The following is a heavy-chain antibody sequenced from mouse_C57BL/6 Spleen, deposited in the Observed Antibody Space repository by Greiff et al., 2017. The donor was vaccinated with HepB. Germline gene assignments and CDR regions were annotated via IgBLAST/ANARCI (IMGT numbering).Heavy chain of an antibody. Sequence: QVQLQQSGPELVKPGASVKISCKASGYAFSSSWMNWVKQRPGKGLEWIGRIYPGDGDTNYNGKFKGKATLTADKSSSTAYMQLSSLTSEDSAVYFCARIEGVYYAMGYWGQGTSVTVSS. J-gene: IGHJ4*01. V-gene: IGHV1-82*01. CDR1: GYAFSSSW. CDR3: ARIEGVYYAMGY. CDR2: IYPGDGDT.